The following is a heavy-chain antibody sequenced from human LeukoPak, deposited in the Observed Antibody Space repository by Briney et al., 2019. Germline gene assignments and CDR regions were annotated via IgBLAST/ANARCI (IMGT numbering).Heavy chain of an antibody. V-gene: IGHV3-72*01. CDR3: VSSGYPYYLDY. D-gene: IGHD3-22*01. J-gene: IGHJ4*02. Sequence: GGSLRLSCAASGFTFSDHYMDWVRQAPGKGLEWVGRTRNKSNRYTTEYAASVEGRFTISRDVSKNSLFLQMNGLKTEDTAVYYCVSSGYPYYLDYWGQGTLVTVSS. CDR2: TRNKSNRYTT. CDR1: GFTFSDHY.